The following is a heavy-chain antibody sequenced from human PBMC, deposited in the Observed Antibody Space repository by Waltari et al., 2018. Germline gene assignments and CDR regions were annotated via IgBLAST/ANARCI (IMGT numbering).Heavy chain of an antibody. J-gene: IGHJ2*01. CDR1: GFTFSSYG. Sequence: QVQLVESGGGVVQPGGSLRLSCAASGFTFSSYGMHWVRQAPGKGLGWVAGLWYDGSNKEYADAVKGRFTMSRDNSKNTLYLQRNSLRAEDTAVYYCARDKLSIGSGSHSLDWYFDLWGRGTLVTVSS. D-gene: IGHD3-10*01. V-gene: IGHV3-33*01. CDR3: ARDKLSIGSGSHSLDWYFDL. CDR2: LWYDGSNK.